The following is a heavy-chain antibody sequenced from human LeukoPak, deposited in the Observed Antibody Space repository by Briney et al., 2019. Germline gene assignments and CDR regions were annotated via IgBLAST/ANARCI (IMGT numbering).Heavy chain of an antibody. CDR3: ARDLRIAARRYDFDY. J-gene: IGHJ4*02. Sequence: GASVEVSCKASGYTFTGYYMHWVRQAPGQGLEWMGWINPNSGGTNYAQKFQGRVTMTRDTSISTAYMELSSLRSDDTAVYYCARDLRIAARRYDFDYWGQGTLVTVSS. CDR1: GYTFTGYY. D-gene: IGHD6-6*01. CDR2: INPNSGGT. V-gene: IGHV1-2*02.